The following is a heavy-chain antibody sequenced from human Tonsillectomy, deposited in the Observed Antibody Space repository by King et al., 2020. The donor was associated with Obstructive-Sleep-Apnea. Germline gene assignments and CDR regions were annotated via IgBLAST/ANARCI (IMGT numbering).Heavy chain of an antibody. D-gene: IGHD2-2*02. Sequence: QLVQSGAEVKKPGESLRISCKGSGYSVTSYWISWVRQMPGKGLEWMGRIDPSDAYTNYSQSFQGHVTISADKSISTPYLQWSSLKASDTAMYYCALGRGYCSSTSCYIYYYYYMDVWGKGTTVTVSS. V-gene: IGHV5-10-1*01. J-gene: IGHJ6*03. CDR3: ALGRGYCSSTSCYIYYYYYMDV. CDR2: IDPSDAYT. CDR1: GYSVTSYW.